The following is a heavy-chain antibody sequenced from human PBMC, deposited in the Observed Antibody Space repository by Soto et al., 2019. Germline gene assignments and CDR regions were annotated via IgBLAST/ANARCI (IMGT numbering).Heavy chain of an antibody. V-gene: IGHV1-18*04. J-gene: IGHJ6*02. CDR1: GYTFTSYG. CDR2: ISAYNGNT. D-gene: IGHD5-18*01. Sequence: QVQLVQSGAEVKKPGASVKFSCKASGYTFTSYGISWVRQAPGQGLEGMGWISAYNGNTNYAQKLQGRVTMTTDTSTSTAYMELRRLRSDDTAVYYCARDLDTAMVRGYYYYGMDVWGQGTTVTVSS. CDR3: ARDLDTAMVRGYYYYGMDV.